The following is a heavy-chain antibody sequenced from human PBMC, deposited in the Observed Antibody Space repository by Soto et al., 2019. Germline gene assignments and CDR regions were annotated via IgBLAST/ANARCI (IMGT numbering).Heavy chain of an antibody. CDR3: ARTFTIFWEWYFDY. CDR1: GFSLSNARMG. Sequence: QVTLKESGPVLVQPTETLTLTCTVSGFSLSNARMGVSWIRQPPGKALEWLAHIFSNDEKSSSTSLKSSLTTSKDTSKSQVVLTMTNMDPVDTATYYCARTFTIFWEWYFDYCGQGTLVTVSS. J-gene: IGHJ4*02. D-gene: IGHD3-9*01. V-gene: IGHV2-26*01. CDR2: IFSNDEK.